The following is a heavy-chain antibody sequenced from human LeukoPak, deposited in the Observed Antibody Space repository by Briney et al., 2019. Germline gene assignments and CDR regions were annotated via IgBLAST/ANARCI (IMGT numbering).Heavy chain of an antibody. Sequence: SETLSLTCSLSGGSISSNSWSWIRHPPGKGLEWIGNTYYSGSTNYNPTPKSRVAISVDTYKNQFALKLSSVSAADTAVYCCARVQQQLLPFDYWGRGTVVSVSS. CDR3: ARVQQQLLPFDY. D-gene: IGHD6-13*01. J-gene: IGHJ4*02. CDR1: GGSISSNS. CDR2: TYYSGST. V-gene: IGHV4-59*01.